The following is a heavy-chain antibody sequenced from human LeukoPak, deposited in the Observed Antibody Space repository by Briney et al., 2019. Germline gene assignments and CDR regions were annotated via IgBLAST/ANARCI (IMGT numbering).Heavy chain of an antibody. V-gene: IGHV4-59*12. CDR3: ARDRSGQLLPNWSDP. CDR2: IYYSGST. D-gene: IGHD2-2*01. Sequence: SETLSLTCTVSGGSISSYYWSWIRQPPGKGLEWIGYIYYSGSTNYNPSLKSRVTISVDTSKNQFSLKLSSVTAADTAVYYCARDRSGQLLPNWSDPWGQGTLVTVSS. CDR1: GGSISSYY. J-gene: IGHJ5*02.